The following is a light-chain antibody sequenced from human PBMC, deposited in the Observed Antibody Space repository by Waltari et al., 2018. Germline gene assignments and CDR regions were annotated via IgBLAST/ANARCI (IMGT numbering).Light chain of an antibody. V-gene: IGKV3-11*01. CDR3: QQRSNWPPLT. Sequence: IVLTQSPATLFFSSGERATLPCRASQGIRSFLAWYQQKPGQAPRLLINDASNRATGIPARFSGSGSGTDFTLTISSLEPEDVAVYYCQQRSNWPPLTFGGGTKVEIK. CDR1: QGIRSF. CDR2: DAS. J-gene: IGKJ4*01.